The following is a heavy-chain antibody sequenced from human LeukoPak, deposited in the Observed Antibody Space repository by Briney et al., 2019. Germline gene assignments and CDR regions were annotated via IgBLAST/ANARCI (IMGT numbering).Heavy chain of an antibody. Sequence: GASVKVSCKASGYTFTDYYLHWLRQDPGQGLEWVGWINPNSAGTEYAQEFQGRVTMTRDTSNSTAYMELSRLRPDDTGVYYCARAAWSATSKFDSWGQGTRVTVSS. D-gene: IGHD6-13*01. CDR1: GYTFTDYY. CDR3: ARAAWSATSKFDS. CDR2: INPNSAGT. J-gene: IGHJ5*01. V-gene: IGHV1-2*02.